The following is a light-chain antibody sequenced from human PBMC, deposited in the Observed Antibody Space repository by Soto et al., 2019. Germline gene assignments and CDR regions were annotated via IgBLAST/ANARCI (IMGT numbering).Light chain of an antibody. J-gene: IGKJ1*01. CDR3: EQYDGSPRK. V-gene: IGKV3-20*01. CDR1: QSVKNSY. CDR2: GVS. Sequence: EIVLTQSPVTLSLSPGEIATLSCSASQSVKNSYLAWYQQKPGQSPRLVIYGVSNRATGIPNRFSGGGFGTDFTLTISRLEPEDFAVYYCEQYDGSPRKFGQGTKVDIK.